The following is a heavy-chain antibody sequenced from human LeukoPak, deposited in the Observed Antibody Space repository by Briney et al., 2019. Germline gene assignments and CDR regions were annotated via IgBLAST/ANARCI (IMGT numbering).Heavy chain of an antibody. V-gene: IGHV4-39*01. CDR1: GGSIRSSSYY. D-gene: IGHD1-26*01. Sequence: SETLSLTCSVSGGSIRSSSYYWGWIRQPPGKGLEWIGSVYYSGSTYYNLSLKSRLTISVDTSKNQFSLKLSSVTAADTAVYYCARLSLIVGGIDYWGQGTLVTVSS. CDR3: ARLSLIVGGIDY. CDR2: VYYSGST. J-gene: IGHJ4*02.